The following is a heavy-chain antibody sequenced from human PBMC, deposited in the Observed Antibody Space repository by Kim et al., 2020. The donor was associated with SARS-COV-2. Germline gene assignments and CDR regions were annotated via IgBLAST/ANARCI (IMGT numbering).Heavy chain of an antibody. D-gene: IGHD6-6*01. CDR3: ARRSVTEGVSSYYFDY. CDR2: IYPGDSDT. CDR1: GYSFTSYW. J-gene: IGHJ4*02. V-gene: IGHV5-51*01. Sequence: GESLKISCKGSGYSFTSYWIGWVRQMPGKGLEWMGIIYPGDSDTRYSPSFQGQVTISADKSISTAYLQWSSLKASDTAMYYCARRSVTEGVSSYYFDYWGQGTLVTVSS.